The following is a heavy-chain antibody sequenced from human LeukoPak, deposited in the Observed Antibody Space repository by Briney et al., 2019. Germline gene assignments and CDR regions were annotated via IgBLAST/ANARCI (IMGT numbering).Heavy chain of an antibody. CDR2: ISHTGKAE. J-gene: IGHJ6*03. CDR3: VIGYIDVVVAAGVSHQYYLDV. D-gene: IGHD2-15*01. V-gene: IGHV3-48*03. CDR1: GFTFGASY. Sequence: GGSLRLSCAAAGFTFGASYMNWVRQAPGKGLEWVSFISHTGKAEYYADSVKGRFIVSRDNAKSSMYVQMHSLRGEDTAVYFCVIGYIDVVVAAGVSHQYYLDVWGKGTTVTVSS.